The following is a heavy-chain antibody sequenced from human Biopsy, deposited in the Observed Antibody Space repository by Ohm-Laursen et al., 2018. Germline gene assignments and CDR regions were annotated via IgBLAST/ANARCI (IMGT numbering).Heavy chain of an antibody. D-gene: IGHD1-26*01. CDR1: GYTFTSYY. Sequence: SVKVSCKVSGYTFTSYYMHWVRQAPGQGLEWMGMINPSGSTTSYPQIFQGRVTMTRDTSKSTVYMELSSLRSADTAVYYCALGGGSYVNFDYWGQGTLVTASS. CDR3: ALGGGSYVNFDY. CDR2: INPSGSTT. V-gene: IGHV1-46*01. J-gene: IGHJ4*02.